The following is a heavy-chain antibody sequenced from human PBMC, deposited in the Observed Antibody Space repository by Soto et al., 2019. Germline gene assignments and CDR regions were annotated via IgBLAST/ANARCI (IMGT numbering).Heavy chain of an antibody. Sequence: EVQLVESGGGLIQPGGSLRLSCAASGFTVSSNYMSWVRQAPGKGLEWVSVIYSGGNTYYADSVKGRFTISRDNSXNTRYLQKNSLRAEDTAVYYCARARAPYYYYGMDVWGQGTTVTVSS. J-gene: IGHJ6*02. V-gene: IGHV3-53*01. CDR2: IYSGGNT. CDR1: GFTVSSNY. CDR3: ARARAPYYYYGMDV.